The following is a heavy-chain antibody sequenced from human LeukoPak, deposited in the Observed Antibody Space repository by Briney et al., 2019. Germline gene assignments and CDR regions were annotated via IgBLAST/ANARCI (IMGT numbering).Heavy chain of an antibody. V-gene: IGHV3-30-3*01. CDR1: GFTFRSYA. D-gene: IGHD2-2*01. J-gene: IGHJ4*02. CDR2: ISYDGNNK. CDR3: ARDGVPAAGEFNFDY. Sequence: GSLRLSCAASGFTFRSYAMHWVRQAPGKGLEWVAVISYDGNNKYYADSVKGRFTISRDNSKNTLYLQMNSLRAEETAVYYCARDGVPAAGEFNFDYWGQGTLVTVSS.